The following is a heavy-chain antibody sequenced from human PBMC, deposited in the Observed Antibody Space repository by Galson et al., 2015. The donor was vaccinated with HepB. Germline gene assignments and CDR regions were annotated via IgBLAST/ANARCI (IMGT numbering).Heavy chain of an antibody. CDR1: GFTFSSYG. CDR2: ISYDGSNK. D-gene: IGHD6-19*01. J-gene: IGHJ4*02. Sequence: SLRLSCAASGFTFSSYGMHWVRQAPGKGLEWVAVISYDGSNKYYADSVKGRFTISRDNSKNTLYLQMNSLRAEDTAVYYCAKDPGEQWLVLYYFDYWGQGTLVTVSS. V-gene: IGHV3-30*18. CDR3: AKDPGEQWLVLYYFDY.